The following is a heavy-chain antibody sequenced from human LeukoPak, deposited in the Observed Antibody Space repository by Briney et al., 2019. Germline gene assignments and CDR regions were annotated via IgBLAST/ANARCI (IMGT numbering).Heavy chain of an antibody. D-gene: IGHD3-10*01. V-gene: IGHV1-2*02. J-gene: IGHJ4*02. CDR2: INPNSGGT. Sequence: ASVKVSCKASGYTFTGYYMHWVRQAPGQGLEWMGWINPNSGGTNYAQKFQGRVTMTRDTSTSTVYMELSSLRSEDTAVYYCARDQRRGPLVYFDYWGQGTLVTVSS. CDR3: ARDQRRGPLVYFDY. CDR1: GYTFTGYY.